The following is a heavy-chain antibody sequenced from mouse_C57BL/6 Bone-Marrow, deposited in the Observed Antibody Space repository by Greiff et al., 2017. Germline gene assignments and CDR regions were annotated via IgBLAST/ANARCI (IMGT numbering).Heavy chain of an antibody. CDR2: IYPGSGNT. CDR3: ARPALIPNYYGSLYWYFDV. J-gene: IGHJ1*03. CDR1: GYTFTDYY. D-gene: IGHD1-1*01. Sequence: QVHVKQSGAELVRPGASVKLSCKASGYTFTDYYINWVKQRPGQGLEWIARIYPGSGNTYYNEKFKGKATLTAEKSSSTAYMQLSSLTSEDSAVYFCARPALIPNYYGSLYWYFDVWGTGTTVTVSS. V-gene: IGHV1-76*01.